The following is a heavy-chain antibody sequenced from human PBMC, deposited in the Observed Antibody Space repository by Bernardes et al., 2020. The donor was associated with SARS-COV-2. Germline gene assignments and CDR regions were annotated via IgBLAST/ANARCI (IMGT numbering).Heavy chain of an antibody. V-gene: IGHV1-3*04. CDR2: INTGNGKT. J-gene: IGHJ6*02. D-gene: IGHD5-12*01. Sequence: ASVKVSCKASGYSLSSYAIHWVRQAPGQRLEWMGWINTGNGKTKYSQNLQGRVTFARDTSATTVYMEVSNLRFEDTGVYYCAREAYSGLDYGMDVWGQGTTVTVSS. CDR1: GYSLSSYA. CDR3: AREAYSGLDYGMDV.